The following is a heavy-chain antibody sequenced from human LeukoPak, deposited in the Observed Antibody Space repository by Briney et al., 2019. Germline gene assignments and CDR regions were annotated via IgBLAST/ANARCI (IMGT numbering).Heavy chain of an antibody. V-gene: IGHV3-13*01. D-gene: IGHD5-24*01. J-gene: IGHJ4*02. Sequence: PGGSLRLSCAASGFTFSSYDMHWVRHATGKGLEWVSAIGTAGDTYYPGSVKGRFTISRENAKNSLYLQMNSLRAEDTAVYYCTRLRDGYDSDYWGQGTLVTVSS. CDR3: TRLRDGYDSDY. CDR2: IGTAGDT. CDR1: GFTFSSYD.